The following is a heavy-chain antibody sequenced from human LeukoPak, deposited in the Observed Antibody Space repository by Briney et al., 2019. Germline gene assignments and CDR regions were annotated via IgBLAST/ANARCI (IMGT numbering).Heavy chain of an antibody. D-gene: IGHD2-15*01. V-gene: IGHV7-4-1*01. CDR1: GYTFSNCG. CDR2: ITTNTGNT. CDR3: AGGEVYCSAGRWAFDP. Sequence: ASVKVSCKASGYTFSNCGINWVRQAPGQGLEWMGWITTNTGNTKYAQGFTGRLVFSLDTSVSTAYLQIYSLKAEDTAVYYCAGGEVYCSAGRWAFDPWVQGALV. J-gene: IGHJ5*02.